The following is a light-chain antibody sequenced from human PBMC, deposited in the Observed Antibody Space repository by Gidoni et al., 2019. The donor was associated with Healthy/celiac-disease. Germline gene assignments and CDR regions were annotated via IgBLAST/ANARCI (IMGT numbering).Light chain of an antibody. V-gene: IGLV2-14*03. J-gene: IGLJ2*01. CDR2: AVS. Sequence: QSALTQTACVPGSPAQSINISCTVTCSDVGGYNYVSWYQQHPGNAPNLMIYAVSNRPSGVSTRFSGSTSGNTASPTISGLQAEVDADYYCSSYSSSSTVVFGGGTKLTVL. CDR3: SSYSSSSTVV. CDR1: CSDVGGYNY.